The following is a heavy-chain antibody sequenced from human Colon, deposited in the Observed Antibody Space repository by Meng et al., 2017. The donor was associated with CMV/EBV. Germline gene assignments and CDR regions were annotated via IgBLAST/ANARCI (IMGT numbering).Heavy chain of an antibody. V-gene: IGHV3-23*03. J-gene: IGHJ4*02. CDR3: AKLTGTIDLHY. D-gene: IGHD1-7*01. Sequence: GESLKISCAASGFTFNSYAMSWVRQAPGKGLEWVSVIYSGGSSAYYADSVKGRFTVSRDNSMNTLYLQMNSLRAEDTAVYYCAKLTGTIDLHYWGQGTLVTVSS. CDR1: GFTFNSYA. CDR2: IYSGGSSA.